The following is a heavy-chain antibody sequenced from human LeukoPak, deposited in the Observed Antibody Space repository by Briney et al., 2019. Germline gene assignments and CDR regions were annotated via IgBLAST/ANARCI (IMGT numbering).Heavy chain of an antibody. V-gene: IGHV1-18*01. J-gene: IGHJ4*02. Sequence: GSVKVSCKASGYTFTNYGLSWVRQAPGQGLEWMGRISAYNGNTNYAQKFQGRVTMTSDTSTSTVYMELSSLRSEDTAVYYCARVHSGHSWGAYFDYWGQGSLVTVSS. CDR2: ISAYNGNT. CDR1: GYTFTNYG. D-gene: IGHD1-26*01. CDR3: ARVHSGHSWGAYFDY.